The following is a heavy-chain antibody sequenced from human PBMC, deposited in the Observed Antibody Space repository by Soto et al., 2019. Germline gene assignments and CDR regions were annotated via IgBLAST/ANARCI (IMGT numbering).Heavy chain of an antibody. CDR2: IYGDDEK. V-gene: IGHV2-5*02. J-gene: IGHJ3*02. D-gene: IGHD1-26*01. Sequence: QITLKESGPTLVKPTQPLTLTCTFSGFSLSASEVGVGWIRQPPGKPLEWLALIYGDDEKLYSPSLKSRLTITKDTAKNQVVLTMTTMDPVDTATYYCAQSKWELLRAFEIWGQGTKVTVSS. CDR3: AQSKWELLRAFEI. CDR1: GFSLSASEVG.